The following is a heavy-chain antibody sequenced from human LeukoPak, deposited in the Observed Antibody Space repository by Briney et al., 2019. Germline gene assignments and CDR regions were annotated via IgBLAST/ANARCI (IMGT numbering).Heavy chain of an antibody. CDR2: IWYDGRNK. V-gene: IGHV3-33*06. Sequence: PGGSLRLSCAASGFTFSRYGMRWVRQAPGKGLEWVGVIWYDGRNKYDADSVKGRFTISRDNSKNTLYLQMNSLRAEDTAVYYCAKAGFTVAYFDYWGQGTMVTVSS. J-gene: IGHJ4*02. D-gene: IGHD4-23*01. CDR3: AKAGFTVAYFDY. CDR1: GFTFSRYG.